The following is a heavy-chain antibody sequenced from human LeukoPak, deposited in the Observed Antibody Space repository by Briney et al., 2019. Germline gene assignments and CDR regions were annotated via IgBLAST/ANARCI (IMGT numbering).Heavy chain of an antibody. J-gene: IGHJ4*02. CDR2: INSDGSST. CDR3: ARGYINYPDY. V-gene: IGHV3-74*01. D-gene: IGHD4-11*01. Sequence: GGSLRLSCAASGFTFSSYWMHWVRQAPGKGPVWVSRINSDGSSTSYADSVKGRFTISRDNAKNTLYLQMNSLRSEDTAVYYCARGYINYPDYWGQGTLVTVSS. CDR1: GFTFSSYW.